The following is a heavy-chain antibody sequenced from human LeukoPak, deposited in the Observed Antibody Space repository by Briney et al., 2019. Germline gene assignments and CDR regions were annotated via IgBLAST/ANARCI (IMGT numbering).Heavy chain of an antibody. CDR3: ARVRIVVVPAAMESYFDY. CDR1: GGSISSGSYY. V-gene: IGHV4-39*07. D-gene: IGHD2-2*01. CDR2: IYHSGST. J-gene: IGHJ4*02. Sequence: SETLSLTCTVSGGSISSGSYYWSWIRQPPGKGLEWIGSIYHSGSTYYNPSLKSRVTISVDTSKNQFSLKLSSVTAADTAVYYCARVRIVVVPAAMESYFDYWGQGTLVTVSS.